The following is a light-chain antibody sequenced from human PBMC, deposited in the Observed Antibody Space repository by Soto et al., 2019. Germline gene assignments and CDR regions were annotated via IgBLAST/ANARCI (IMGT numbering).Light chain of an antibody. CDR3: QQYNSYPVT. CDR1: QSISSW. J-gene: IGKJ1*01. Sequence: DIQMTQSPSTLSASVGDRVTITCRASQSISSWLAWYQQKPGKAPKLLIYKASSLESGVPSRFSGSGSGTEFTLTISSLQPDDFATYYCQQYNSYPVTFGQGTKVEIQ. V-gene: IGKV1-5*03. CDR2: KAS.